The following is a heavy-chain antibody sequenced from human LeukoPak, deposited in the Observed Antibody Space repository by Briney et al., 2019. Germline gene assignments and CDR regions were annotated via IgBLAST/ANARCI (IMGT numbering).Heavy chain of an antibody. V-gene: IGHV3-21*01. Sequence: GGSLRLSCAASGFTFNNYDMNWVRQAPGKGLEWVSSISSSGNYIYYADSVKGRFTISRDNAKNSLYLQMNSLRAEDTAVYYCASLSWELLSEDFDYWGQGTLVTVSS. CDR2: ISSSGNYI. D-gene: IGHD1-26*01. CDR3: ASLSWELLSEDFDY. CDR1: GFTFNNYD. J-gene: IGHJ4*02.